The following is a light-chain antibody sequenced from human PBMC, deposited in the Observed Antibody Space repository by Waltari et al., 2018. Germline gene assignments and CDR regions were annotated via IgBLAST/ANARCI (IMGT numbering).Light chain of an antibody. Sequence: QSALTQHAYVSGSPGQSITIPCTGNSSDVSGYNYLSWYQQPPGKAPKRLCYDVSNRPSWVSKRFSGAKSGNTASLTMSGLQAEDEADYYCSAYTRSSTRVFGGGTKLTVL. J-gene: IGLJ2*01. CDR2: DVS. V-gene: IGLV2-14*03. CDR1: SSDVSGYNY. CDR3: SAYTRSSTRV.